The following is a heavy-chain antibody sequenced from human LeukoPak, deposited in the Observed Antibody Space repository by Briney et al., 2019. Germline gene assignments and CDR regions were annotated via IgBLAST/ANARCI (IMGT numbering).Heavy chain of an antibody. Sequence: GSLRLSCAASGFTFDDYAMHWVRQAPGKGLEWVSLISGDGGSTYYADSVKGRFTISRDNSKNSLYLQMNSLRTEDTALYYCSAPVASADWGQGTLVTVSS. V-gene: IGHV3-43*02. CDR1: GFTFDDYA. D-gene: IGHD6-19*01. CDR2: ISGDGGST. CDR3: SAPVASAD. J-gene: IGHJ4*02.